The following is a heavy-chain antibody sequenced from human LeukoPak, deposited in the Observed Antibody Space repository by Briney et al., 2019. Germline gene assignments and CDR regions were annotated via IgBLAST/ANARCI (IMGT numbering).Heavy chain of an antibody. CDR2: IYHSGST. V-gene: IGHV4-39*07. CDR3: ASGYSYAPDDAFDI. CDR1: GGSISSSSYY. J-gene: IGHJ3*02. D-gene: IGHD5-18*01. Sequence: SETLSLTCTVSGGSISSSSYYWGWIRQPPGKGLEWIGSIYHSGSTYYNPSLKSRVTISVDTSKNQFSLKLSSVTAADTAVYYCASGYSYAPDDAFDIWGQGTMVTVSS.